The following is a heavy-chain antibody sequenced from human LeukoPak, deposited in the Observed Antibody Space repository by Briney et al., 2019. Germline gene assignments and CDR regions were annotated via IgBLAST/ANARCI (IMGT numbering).Heavy chain of an antibody. J-gene: IGHJ4*02. Sequence: ASVKVSCKASGYTFTSYYMHWVRQAPGQGLEWMGIINPSGGSTSYAQKFQGRVTITADESTSTAYMELSSLRSEDTAVYYCASRLVYYSSGWYYFDYWGQGTLVTVSS. V-gene: IGHV1-46*01. D-gene: IGHD6-19*01. CDR3: ASRLVYYSSGWYYFDY. CDR2: INPSGGST. CDR1: GYTFTSYY.